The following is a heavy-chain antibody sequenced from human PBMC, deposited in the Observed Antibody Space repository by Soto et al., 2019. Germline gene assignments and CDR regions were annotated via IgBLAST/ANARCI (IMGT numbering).Heavy chain of an antibody. CDR3: ARRVEMAASYYGMDV. Sequence: PGESLKISCKCSGYSFTSYWISWVRQMPGKGLEWMGRIDPSDSYTNYSPSFQGHVTISADKSISTAYLQWSSLKASDTAMYYCARRVEMAASYYGMDVWGQGTTVTVSS. J-gene: IGHJ6*02. CDR2: IDPSDSYT. CDR1: GYSFTSYW. D-gene: IGHD5-12*01. V-gene: IGHV5-10-1*01.